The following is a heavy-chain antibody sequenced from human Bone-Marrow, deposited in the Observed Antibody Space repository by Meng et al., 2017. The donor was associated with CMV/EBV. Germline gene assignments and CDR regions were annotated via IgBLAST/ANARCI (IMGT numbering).Heavy chain of an antibody. V-gene: IGHV3-21*01. Sequence: GESLKISCAASGFTFSSYSMNWVRQAPGKGLEWVSSISSSSSYIYYADSVKGRFTISRDNAKNSLYLQMNSLRAEDTAVYYCARDPQTFYYFDYWAQGTLVTVSS. CDR2: ISSSSSYI. D-gene: IGHD3-16*01. J-gene: IGHJ4*02. CDR3: ARDPQTFYYFDY. CDR1: GFTFSSYS.